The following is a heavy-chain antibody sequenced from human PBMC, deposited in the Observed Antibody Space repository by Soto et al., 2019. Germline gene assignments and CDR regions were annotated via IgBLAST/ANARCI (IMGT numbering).Heavy chain of an antibody. D-gene: IGHD6-6*01. CDR2: IYYSGST. V-gene: IGHV4-31*03. CDR3: ARYAARHGFYGMDV. J-gene: IGHJ6*02. CDR1: GGSISSGGYY. Sequence: SETLSLTCTVSGGSISSGGYYWSWIRQHPGKGLEWIGYIYYSGSTYYNPSLKSRVTISVDTSRNQFSLKLSSVTAADTAVYYCARYAARHGFYGMDVWGQGTTVTVSS.